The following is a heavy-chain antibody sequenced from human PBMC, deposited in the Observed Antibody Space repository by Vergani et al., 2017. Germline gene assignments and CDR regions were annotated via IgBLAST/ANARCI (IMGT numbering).Heavy chain of an antibody. CDR2: TWYDGNNK. Sequence: VQVLESGGGVVQPGRSLRLSCAASGFTFNQYGMHWVRQAPGKGLEWVAVTWYDGNNKQYADSVKGRFTISRDNSKSTMYLQMNSLRDEDTGVYYCARDLRLLYNRFDPWGQGTLVTVSS. CDR1: GFTFNQYG. V-gene: IGHV3-33*01. CDR3: ARDLRLLYNRFDP. D-gene: IGHD1-14*01. J-gene: IGHJ5*02.